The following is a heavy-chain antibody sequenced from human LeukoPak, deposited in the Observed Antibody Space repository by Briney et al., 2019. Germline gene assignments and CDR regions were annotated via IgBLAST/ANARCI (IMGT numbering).Heavy chain of an antibody. V-gene: IGHV4-59*08. CDR3: ARGQEEPSDAFDI. D-gene: IGHD1-26*01. Sequence: PSETLSLTCTVSGGSISSYYWSWIRQPPGKGLEWIGYIYYSGSTNYNPSLKSRVTISVDTSKNQFSLKLSSVTAADTAVYYCARGQEEPSDAFDIWGQGTMVTVSS. J-gene: IGHJ3*02. CDR1: GGSISSYY. CDR2: IYYSGST.